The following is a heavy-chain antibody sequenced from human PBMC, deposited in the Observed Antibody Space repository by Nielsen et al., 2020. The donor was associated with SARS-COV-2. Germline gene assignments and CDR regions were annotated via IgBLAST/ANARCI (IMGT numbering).Heavy chain of an antibody. CDR3: ARDPFYYGSGPRGDYYYGMDV. D-gene: IGHD3-10*01. V-gene: IGHV3-30-3*01. J-gene: IGHJ6*02. CDR1: GFTFSSYA. Sequence: GESLKISCAASGFTFSSYAMHWVRQAPGKGLEWVAVISYDGSNKYYADSVKGRFTISRDNSKNTLYLQMNSLRAEDTAVYYCARDPFYYGSGPRGDYYYGMDVWGQGTTVTVSS. CDR2: ISYDGSNK.